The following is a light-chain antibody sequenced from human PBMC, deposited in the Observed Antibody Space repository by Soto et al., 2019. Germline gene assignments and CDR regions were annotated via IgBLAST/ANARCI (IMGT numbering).Light chain of an antibody. CDR1: QSVTKY. Sequence: EVVLTQSPATLSLSPGERATLSCRASQSVTKYLAWYQQKPGQALRLLIYDVSKRATGIPARFSGSGSETDFTLTISSLEPGDFAVYYCQLSFSTPWTFGQGTKVEIK. CDR2: DVS. CDR3: QLSFSTPWT. V-gene: IGKV3-11*01. J-gene: IGKJ1*01.